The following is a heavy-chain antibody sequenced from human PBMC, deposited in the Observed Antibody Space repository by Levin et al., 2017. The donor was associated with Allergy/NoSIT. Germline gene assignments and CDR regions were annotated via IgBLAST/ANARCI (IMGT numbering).Heavy chain of an antibody. D-gene: IGHD2/OR15-2a*01. V-gene: IGHV3-48*02. CDR1: GFTFNGYY. Sequence: PGGSLRLSCAAAGFTFNGYYMSWVRQAPGKGREWISYISSSSSPINYADSVKGRFTIPRDNAKNSLFLQMNSLRDEDTAVYFCAGMKRNILQAFGIWGQGTMVTVSS. J-gene: IGHJ3*02. CDR3: AGMKRNILQAFGI. CDR2: ISSSSSPI.